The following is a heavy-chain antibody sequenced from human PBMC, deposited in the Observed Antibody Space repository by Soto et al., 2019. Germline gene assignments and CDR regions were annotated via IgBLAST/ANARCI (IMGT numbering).Heavy chain of an antibody. V-gene: IGHV3-33*01. J-gene: IGHJ4*02. CDR1: GFTFSSYG. D-gene: IGHD3-10*01. CDR3: ARGYGSESYVFDY. CDR2: IWYDGSYK. Sequence: QVQLVESGGGVAQPGRSLRLPCAASGFTFSSYGMHWVRQAPGKGLEWVALIWYDGSYKYYADSVKGRFTISRDNSKNTLYLQINSLRAEDTAVYYCARGYGSESYVFDYWGQGTLVTVSS.